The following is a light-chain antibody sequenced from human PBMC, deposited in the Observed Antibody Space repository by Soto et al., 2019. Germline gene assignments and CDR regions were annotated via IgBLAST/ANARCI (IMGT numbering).Light chain of an antibody. CDR3: QQYCSSGT. Sequence: EIVLTQSPGTLSLSPGERATLSCRASQSVSSSYLAWYQQKPGQAPRLLIYGASSRATGIPDRFSGSGSGTDFTLSIIRLEPEDFAVYYCQQYCSSGTFVGGTKVEIK. CDR1: QSVSSSY. V-gene: IGKV3-20*01. CDR2: GAS. J-gene: IGKJ4*01.